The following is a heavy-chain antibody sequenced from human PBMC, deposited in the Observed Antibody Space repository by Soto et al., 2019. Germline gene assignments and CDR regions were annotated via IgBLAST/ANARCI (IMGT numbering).Heavy chain of an antibody. CDR1: GGIFSSYA. CDR3: ARVSDIVVVPASQAGFDP. Sequence: SVKVSCKASGGIFSSYAISWVRQAPGQGLEWMGGIIPIFGTANYAQKFQGRVTITADESTSTAYMELSSLRSEDTAVYYCARVSDIVVVPASQAGFDPWGQGTLVTVSS. D-gene: IGHD2-2*01. CDR2: IIPIFGTA. V-gene: IGHV1-69*13. J-gene: IGHJ5*02.